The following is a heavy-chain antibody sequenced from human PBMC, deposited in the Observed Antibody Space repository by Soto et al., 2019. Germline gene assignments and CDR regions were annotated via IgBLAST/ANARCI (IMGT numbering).Heavy chain of an antibody. CDR1: GFTFDDYA. Sequence: QPGGSLRLSCAASGFTFDDYAMHWVRQAPGKGLEWVSGISWNSGSIGYADSVKGRFTISRDNAKNSLYLQMNSLRAEDTALYYCAKDAALYYDSSHFDYWGQGTLVTVSS. D-gene: IGHD3-22*01. V-gene: IGHV3-9*01. CDR2: ISWNSGSI. CDR3: AKDAALYYDSSHFDY. J-gene: IGHJ4*02.